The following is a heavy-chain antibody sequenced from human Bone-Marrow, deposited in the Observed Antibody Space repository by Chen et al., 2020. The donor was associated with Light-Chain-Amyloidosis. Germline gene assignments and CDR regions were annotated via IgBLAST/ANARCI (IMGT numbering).Heavy chain of an antibody. D-gene: IGHD5-12*01. CDR3: ASRRDGYNFGY. CDR1: GYPCPNYW. Sequence: ELQLEQSGPERKKLGESLKISCTLPGYPCPNYWFDWVRRMPWKGLEGMGVIYPDDSDARYSPSFENQNTISDDKSITTAYLQWGGLKSAEAAMYYCASRRDGYNFGYWGQGTLVTVSS. V-gene: IGHV5-51*01. J-gene: IGHJ4*02. CDR2: IYPDDSDA.